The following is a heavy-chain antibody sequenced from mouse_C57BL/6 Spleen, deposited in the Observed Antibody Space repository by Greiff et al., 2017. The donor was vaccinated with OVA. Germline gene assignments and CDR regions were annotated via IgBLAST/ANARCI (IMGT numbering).Heavy chain of an antibody. CDR3: AREGDGYYGGAMDY. CDR2: ISYDGSN. D-gene: IGHD2-3*01. V-gene: IGHV3-6*01. CDR1: GYSITSGYY. Sequence: VQLQESGPGLVKPSQSLSLTCSVTGYSITSGYYWNWIRQFPGNKLEWMGYISYDGSNNYNPSLKNRISITRDTSKNQFFLKLNSVTTEDTATYYCAREGDGYYGGAMDYWGQGTSVTVSS. J-gene: IGHJ4*01.